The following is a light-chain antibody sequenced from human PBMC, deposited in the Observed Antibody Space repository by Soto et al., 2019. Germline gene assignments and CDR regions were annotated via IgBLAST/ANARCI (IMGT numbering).Light chain of an antibody. V-gene: IGKV3-20*01. CDR1: QRVTRNY. Sequence: EIVLTQAPGSGSWSRGGGGALGGGASQRVTRNYLAGYQQKPGQAPRLLIFGASIRVTGSPDRFIGSGSGTDFTLTITRLEPEDFAVYYCQHHVPSLTTFGQGTKVDIK. J-gene: IGKJ1*01. CDR2: GAS. CDR3: QHHVPSLTT.